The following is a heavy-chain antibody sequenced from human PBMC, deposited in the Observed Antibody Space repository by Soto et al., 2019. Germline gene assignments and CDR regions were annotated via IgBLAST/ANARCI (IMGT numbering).Heavy chain of an antibody. V-gene: IGHV4-4*09. CDR3: GRTLDYGHMDV. CDR2: IYRSGST. CDR1: GDSVRNQY. D-gene: IGHD3-16*01. Sequence: SETLSLTCTVSGDSVRNQYWSWIRRPPGRGLEWIGYIYRSGSTKYNPSLKSRLTISVDTSKNQFSLKLSSVTAADTAVYYCGRTLDYGHMDVWGKGTTVTVPS. J-gene: IGHJ6*03.